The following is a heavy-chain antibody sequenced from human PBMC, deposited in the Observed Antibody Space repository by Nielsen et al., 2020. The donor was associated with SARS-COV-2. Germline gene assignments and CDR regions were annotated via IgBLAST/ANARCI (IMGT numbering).Heavy chain of an antibody. CDR3: ARGLDCAGYDGYKCRGLLFDF. V-gene: IGHV1-46*01. J-gene: IGHJ4*02. CDR2: IHPGGGGT. CDR1: GYTFTSYH. D-gene: IGHD2-21*01. Sequence: ASVKVSCKASGYTFTSYHLHWVRQAPGQGLEWMGIIHPGGGGTSYGQKFQGRITVTRETSTTTVYLELSSLRSDDTALYYCARGLDCAGYDGYKCRGLLFDFWGQGTLVTVSS.